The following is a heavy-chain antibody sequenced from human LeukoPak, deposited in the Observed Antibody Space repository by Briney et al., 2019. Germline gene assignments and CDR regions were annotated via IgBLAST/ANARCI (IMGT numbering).Heavy chain of an antibody. V-gene: IGHV3-7*03. CDR2: IKQDGSEK. J-gene: IGHJ4*02. D-gene: IGHD2-21*02. CDR3: ARARVVTKWIDY. CDR1: GXXFSXXW. Sequence: GSLRLSCAAXGXXFSXXWMSWVRQAPGKXLEWVANIKQDGSEKYYVDSVKGRFTISRDNAKNSLYLQMNSLRAEDTAVYYCARARVVTKWIDYWGQGTLVTVSS.